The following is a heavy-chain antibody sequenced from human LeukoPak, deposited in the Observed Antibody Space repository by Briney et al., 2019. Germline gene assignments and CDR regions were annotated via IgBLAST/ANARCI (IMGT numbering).Heavy chain of an antibody. Sequence: PGSSLRLSCAASGFTFSSYGMHWVRQAPGKGLEWVAVTWYDGSNKYYADSVKGRFTISRDNSKNTLYLQMSSLRAEDTAVYYCARDREWLVHNYYFDYWGQGTLVTVSS. CDR2: TWYDGSNK. CDR3: ARDREWLVHNYYFDY. J-gene: IGHJ4*02. V-gene: IGHV3-33*01. D-gene: IGHD6-19*01. CDR1: GFTFSSYG.